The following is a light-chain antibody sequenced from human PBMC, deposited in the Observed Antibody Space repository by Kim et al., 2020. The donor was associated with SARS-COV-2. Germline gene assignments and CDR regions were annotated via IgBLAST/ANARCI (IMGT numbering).Light chain of an antibody. V-gene: IGKV1-39*01. J-gene: IGKJ3*01. CDR3: QQSYITPFT. CDR1: QSISSH. Sequence: DIQMTQSPSSLSASVEDRVTITCRTTQSISSHLNWYQQKPGRAPKLLISAASTLQGGVPSRFSGSGSETDFTLTISSLQPEDFATYFCQQSYITPFTFGPGTKVDIK. CDR2: AAS.